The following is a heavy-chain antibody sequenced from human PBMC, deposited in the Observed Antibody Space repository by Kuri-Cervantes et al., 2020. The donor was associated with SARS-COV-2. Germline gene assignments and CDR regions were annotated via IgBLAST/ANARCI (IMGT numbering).Heavy chain of an antibody. CDR3: ARGRIAAAYNWFDP. CDR1: GGSFSGYS. CDR2: IKHSGGT. V-gene: IGHV4-34*01. J-gene: IGHJ5*02. Sequence: SETLSLTCAVYGGSFSGYSWSWIRQPPGKGLEWIGEIKHSGGTNYNPSLKSRVTISVDTSKNQFSLKLSSVTAADTAVYYCARGRIAAAYNWFDPWGQGTLVTVSS. D-gene: IGHD6-13*01.